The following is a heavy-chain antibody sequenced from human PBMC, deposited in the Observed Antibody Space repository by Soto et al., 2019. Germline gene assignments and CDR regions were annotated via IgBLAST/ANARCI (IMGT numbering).Heavy chain of an antibody. D-gene: IGHD1-26*01. CDR3: ARSIVGATRYYGMDV. CDR2: IIPIFGTA. V-gene: IGHV1-69*13. Sequence: SVKVSCKASGGTFSSYAISWVRQAPGQGLEWMGGIIPIFGTANYAQKFQGRVTITADESTSTAYMELSSLRSEDTAVYYCARSIVGATRYYGMDVWGQGTTVTVSS. CDR1: GGTFSSYA. J-gene: IGHJ6*02.